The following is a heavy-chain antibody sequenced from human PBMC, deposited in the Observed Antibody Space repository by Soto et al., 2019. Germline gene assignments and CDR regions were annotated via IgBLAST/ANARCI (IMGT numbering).Heavy chain of an antibody. CDR3: VKAANDYGDYGWFDP. D-gene: IGHD4-17*01. CDR1: GFTFSSYA. J-gene: IGHJ5*02. V-gene: IGHV3-64D*08. Sequence: EVQLVESGGGLVQPGGSLRLSCSASGFTFSSYAMHWVRQAPGKGLEYVSAISSNGGSTYYADSVKGRFTISRDNSKNTLYLQMSSLRAEDTAVYYCVKAANDYGDYGWFDPWGQGTLVTVSS. CDR2: ISSNGGST.